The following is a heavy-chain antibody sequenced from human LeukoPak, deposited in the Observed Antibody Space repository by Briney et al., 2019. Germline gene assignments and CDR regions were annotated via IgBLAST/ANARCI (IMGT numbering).Heavy chain of an antibody. D-gene: IGHD4-23*01. J-gene: IGHJ2*01. CDR2: ISWDGGST. CDR1: GFTFDDYA. CDR3: ARRVVNNRNWYFDL. V-gene: IGHV3-43D*03. Sequence: GGSLTLSCASSGFTFDDYAMHWVRQAPCKGLDWVSLISWDGGSTYYAVSVKVRFTISRDNSKHSLYLKMNSLRAEDTALYYCARRVVNNRNWYFDLWGRGTLVTVSS.